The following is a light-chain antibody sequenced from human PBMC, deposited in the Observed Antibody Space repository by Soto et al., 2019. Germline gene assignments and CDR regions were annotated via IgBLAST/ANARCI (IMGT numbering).Light chain of an antibody. CDR2: CTT. Sequence: QPVLTQPPSVSGAPGQRITISCTGSPSNIGAGFDVHWYQQFPGTAPKLLIYCTTSRPSGVPDRFSGSQSGTSASLAITGLQAGDEADYYCQSYDTSLSGAWVFGGGTKVTVL. CDR3: QSYDTSLSGAWV. V-gene: IGLV1-40*01. CDR1: PSNIGAGFD. J-gene: IGLJ3*02.